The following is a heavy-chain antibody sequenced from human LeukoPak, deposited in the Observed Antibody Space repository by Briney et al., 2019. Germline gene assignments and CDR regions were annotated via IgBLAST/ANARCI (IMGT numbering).Heavy chain of an antibody. J-gene: IGHJ4*02. Sequence: GASVKVSCKASGYTFTGHYVHWVRQAPGQGLEWMGWIDPSSGGTNSAQKFQGRVTMARDTSITTVYMKLSSLTSDDTAIYFCARDRIAPAGSIIDYWGQGTLVTVSS. V-gene: IGHV1-2*02. CDR2: IDPSSGGT. CDR3: ARDRIAPAGSIIDY. D-gene: IGHD6-13*01. CDR1: GYTFTGHY.